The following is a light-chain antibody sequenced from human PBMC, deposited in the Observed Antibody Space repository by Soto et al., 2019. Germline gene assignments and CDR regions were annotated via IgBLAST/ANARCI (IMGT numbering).Light chain of an antibody. J-gene: IGKJ2*01. V-gene: IGKV3-20*01. CDR1: QSVSSSY. Sequence: EIVLTQSPGTLSLSPGERATLSCRASQSVSSSYLAWYQQKPGQAPRILIYGASSRATGIQDRFSGSGSRTDFTLTISGLEPEDFAVYYCQQYGSSYTFGQGTKHEIK. CDR3: QQYGSSYT. CDR2: GAS.